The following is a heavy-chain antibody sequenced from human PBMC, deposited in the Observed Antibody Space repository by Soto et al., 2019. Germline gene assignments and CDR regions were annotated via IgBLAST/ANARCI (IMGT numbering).Heavy chain of an antibody. CDR3: AKDLGIAARIYMDV. Sequence: EVQLLESGGALVQPGGSLRLSCAASGFTFSSYAMSWFRQAPGRGLGWVSAISGSGGSTYYADSVKGRFTISRDNSKNTLYLQMNSLRAEDTAVYYCAKDLGIAARIYMDVWGKGTTVTVSS. J-gene: IGHJ6*03. D-gene: IGHD6-13*01. CDR1: GFTFSSYA. V-gene: IGHV3-23*01. CDR2: ISGSGGST.